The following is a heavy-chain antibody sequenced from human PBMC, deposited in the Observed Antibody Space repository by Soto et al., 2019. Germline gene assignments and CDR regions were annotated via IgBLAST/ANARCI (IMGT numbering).Heavy chain of an antibody. D-gene: IGHD2-2*01. CDR2: INHSGTT. V-gene: IGHV4-34*01. J-gene: IGHJ1*01. CDR3: ALAPAAHILH. Sequence: QVQLQQWGAGLLKPSETLSLTCAVYGGSLSAYYWSWIRQPPGKGLEWIGEINHSGTTNYNPSLKSRVTISVDTSKNQFSLKLSSVTAADTAVYHCALAPAAHILHWGQGTLVIVSS. CDR1: GGSLSAYY.